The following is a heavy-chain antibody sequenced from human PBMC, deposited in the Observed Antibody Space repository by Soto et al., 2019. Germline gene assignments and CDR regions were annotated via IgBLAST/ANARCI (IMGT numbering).Heavy chain of an antibody. D-gene: IGHD3-10*01. CDR3: TSSGSYDIAWFDP. CDR1: KFTFSSYW. Sequence: EVQLVESGGNLVLPGGSLRLSCAASKFTFSSYWMHWVRQAPGKGLVWVSRIDPDGSTTYYADSVKGRFTISRDNAKNTLYLQLNSLTAEDTAVYYCTSSGSYDIAWFDPWGQGTLVTVSS. J-gene: IGHJ5*02. V-gene: IGHV3-74*01. CDR2: IDPDGSTT.